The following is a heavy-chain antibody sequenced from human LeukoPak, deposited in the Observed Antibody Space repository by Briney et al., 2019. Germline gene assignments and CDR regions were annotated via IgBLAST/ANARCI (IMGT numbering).Heavy chain of an antibody. Sequence: SQTLSLTCAISGDSVSSNSAAWNWIRQSPSRGLEWLGRTYYRSKWYNDYAVSVKSRITISPDTSKNQFSLQLNSVTPEDTAVYYCAREYSSSWTLYWYFDLWGRSTLVTVSS. CDR1: GDSVSSNSAA. J-gene: IGHJ2*01. CDR3: AREYSSSWTLYWYFDL. D-gene: IGHD6-13*01. CDR2: TYYRSKWYN. V-gene: IGHV6-1*01.